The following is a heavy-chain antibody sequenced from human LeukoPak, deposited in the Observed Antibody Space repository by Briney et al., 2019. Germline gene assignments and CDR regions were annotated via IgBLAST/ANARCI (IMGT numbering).Heavy chain of an antibody. Sequence: PGGSLRLSCAASGFTFSRYGMHWVRQAPGKGLEWVAVIWYDGSNKYYADSVKGRFTISRDNSKNTLYLQMNSLRAEDTAVYYCARAQQQLGGADHGMDVWGQGTTVTVSS. D-gene: IGHD6-13*01. J-gene: IGHJ6*02. V-gene: IGHV3-33*01. CDR1: GFTFSRYG. CDR3: ARAQQQLGGADHGMDV. CDR2: IWYDGSNK.